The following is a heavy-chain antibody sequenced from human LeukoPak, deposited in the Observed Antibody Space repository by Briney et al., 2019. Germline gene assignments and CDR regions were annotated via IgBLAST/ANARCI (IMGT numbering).Heavy chain of an antibody. CDR1: GFSVSSSY. CDR2: IYRDGKT. J-gene: IGHJ4*02. V-gene: IGHV3-53*01. Sequence: GGSLRLSCAASGFSVSSSYMNWVHQAPGKGLEWVSIIYRDGKTYYADYVKGRFTISRDSSKKTLYLQMDSLRAEDMAAYYCAKWGFTYGPGYFDYWGQGTLVTVSS. CDR3: AKWGFTYGPGYFDY. D-gene: IGHD3-10*01.